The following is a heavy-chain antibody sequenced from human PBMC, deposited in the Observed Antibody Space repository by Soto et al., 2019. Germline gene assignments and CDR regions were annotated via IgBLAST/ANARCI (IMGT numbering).Heavy chain of an antibody. V-gene: IGHV3-30*18. CDR3: AKVSTVTYGMDV. CDR1: GFTFSSYG. CDR2: ISYDGSNK. Sequence: QVQLVESGGGVVQPGRSLRLSCAASGFTFSSYGMHWVRQAPGKGLEWVAVISYDGSNKYYADSVKGRFTISRDNSKNTLSLQMNSLRVEDTAVYYCAKVSTVTYGMDVWGQGTTVTVSS. J-gene: IGHJ6*02. D-gene: IGHD4-17*01.